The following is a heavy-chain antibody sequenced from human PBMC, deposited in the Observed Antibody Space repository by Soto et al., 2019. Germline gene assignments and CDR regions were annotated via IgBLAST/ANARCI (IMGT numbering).Heavy chain of an antibody. D-gene: IGHD3-10*01. V-gene: IGHV1-46*01. Sequence: ASVKVSCKASGYTFTTYYMHWVRQAPGQGLEWMGIINPTSSTSYAQKFQGRVTISVDTSKNQFSLKLSSVTAADTAVYYCARERITMVRGVNVNWFDPWGQGTLVTVS. CDR1: GYTFTTYY. J-gene: IGHJ5*02. CDR3: ARERITMVRGVNVNWFDP. CDR2: INPTSST.